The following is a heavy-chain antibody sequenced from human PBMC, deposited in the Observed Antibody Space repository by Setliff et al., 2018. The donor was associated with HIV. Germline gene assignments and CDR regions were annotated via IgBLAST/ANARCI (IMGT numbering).Heavy chain of an antibody. D-gene: IGHD2-8*02. V-gene: IGHV4-4*08. Sequence: SETLSLTCSVSGDSISHYYWSWIRQPPGKGLEWIGDIFTSATTNFNYNPSLKSRVTMSIDTSKNQFSLKRRSVTAADTAFYYCARARVYCPGDDCHAGNFDHWGQGTLVTVSS. CDR3: ARARVYCPGDDCHAGNFDH. CDR2: IFTSATTNF. J-gene: IGHJ1*01. CDR1: GDSISHYY.